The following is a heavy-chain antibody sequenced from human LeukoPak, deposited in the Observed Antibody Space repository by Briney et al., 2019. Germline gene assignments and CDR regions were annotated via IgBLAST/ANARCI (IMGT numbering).Heavy chain of an antibody. CDR3: VRDPSNSGNWFDL. V-gene: IGHV3-74*01. CDR2: LGTDGTYT. J-gene: IGHJ5*02. D-gene: IGHD4-11*01. Sequence: PGGSLRLSCAASGFNLRDYWMHWVRQATGKGLVWVSRLGTDGTYTNYADSVKGRFTISRDNAKNTLYLQMDSLRAEDTAFYYCVRDPSNSGNWFDLWGQGTLVTLSS. CDR1: GFNLRDYW.